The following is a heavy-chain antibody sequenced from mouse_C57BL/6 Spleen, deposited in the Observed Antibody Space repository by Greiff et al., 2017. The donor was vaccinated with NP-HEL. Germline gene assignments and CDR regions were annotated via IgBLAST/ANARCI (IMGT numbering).Heavy chain of an antibody. V-gene: IGHV1-19*01. CDR1: GYTFTDYY. CDR3: AREGKNYGSSYAWFAY. J-gene: IGHJ3*01. Sequence: EVQRVESGPVLVKPGASVKMSCKASGYTFTDYYMNWVKQSHGTSLEWIGVINPYNGGTSYNQKFKGKATLTVDKSSSTAYMEHNSLTSEDSAVYYCAREGKNYGSSYAWFAYWGQGTLVTVSA. CDR2: INPYNGGT. D-gene: IGHD1-1*01.